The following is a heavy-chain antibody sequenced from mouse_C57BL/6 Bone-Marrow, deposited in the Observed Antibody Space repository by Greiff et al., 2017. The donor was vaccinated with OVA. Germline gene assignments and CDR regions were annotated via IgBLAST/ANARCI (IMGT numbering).Heavy chain of an antibody. CDR1: GFTFSSYG. Sequence: EVKLMESGGDLVKPGGSLKLSCAASGFTFSSYGMSWVRQTPDKRLEWVATISSGGSYTYYPDSVKGRFTISRDNAKNTLYLQMSSLKSEDTAMYYCARPGGYYYGSSSFAYWGQGTLVTVSA. CDR3: ARPGGYYYGSSSFAY. CDR2: ISSGGSYT. J-gene: IGHJ3*01. V-gene: IGHV5-6*01. D-gene: IGHD1-1*01.